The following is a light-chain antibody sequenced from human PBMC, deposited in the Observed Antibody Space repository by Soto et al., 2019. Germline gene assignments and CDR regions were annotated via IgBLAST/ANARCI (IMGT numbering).Light chain of an antibody. V-gene: IGLV2-18*01. CDR2: EAS. CDR3: SLYNSENTYV. CDR1: STDFVSYNR. Sequence: QSVLTQPPSVSGSPGQSVTISCTGTSTDFVSYNRVSWYQQPPGTAPKLIIYEASNRPSGVPDRFSGSKSGNTASLTISGLQAAEEVDYYCSLYNSENTYVFGTGTKVTVL. J-gene: IGLJ1*01.